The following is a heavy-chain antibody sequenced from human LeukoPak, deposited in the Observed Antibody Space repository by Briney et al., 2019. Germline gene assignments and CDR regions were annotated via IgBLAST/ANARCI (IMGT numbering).Heavy chain of an antibody. V-gene: IGHV4-59*08. CDR1: GGSISSYY. CDR2: IYYSGST. J-gene: IGHJ5*02. CDR3: ARLGDVSSSWYEAYWFDP. Sequence: PSETLSLTCTVSGGSISSYYWSWIRQPPGKGLEWIGYIYYSGSTNYNPSLKSRVTISVDTSKNQFSLKLSSVTAADTAVYYCARLGDVSSSWYEAYWFDPWGQGTLDTVSS. D-gene: IGHD6-13*01.